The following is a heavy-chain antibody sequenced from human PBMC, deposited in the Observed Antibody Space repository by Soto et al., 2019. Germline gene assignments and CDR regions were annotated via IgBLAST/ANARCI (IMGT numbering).Heavy chain of an antibody. D-gene: IGHD6-6*01. CDR3: TTFEYSSSEHSAFFYYYYMDV. V-gene: IGHV3-15*01. Sequence: GGSLRLSCAASGFTFSNAWMSWVRQAPGKGLEWVGRIKSKTDGGKTDYAAPVKGRFTISRDNSKNTLYLQMNSLKTEDTAVYYCTTFEYSSSEHSAFFYYYYMDVWGKGTTVTVSS. J-gene: IGHJ6*03. CDR2: IKSKTDGGKT. CDR1: GFTFSNAW.